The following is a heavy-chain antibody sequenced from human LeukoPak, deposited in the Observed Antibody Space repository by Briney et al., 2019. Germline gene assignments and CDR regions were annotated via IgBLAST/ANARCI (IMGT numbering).Heavy chain of an antibody. CDR1: GFTFSSYE. V-gene: IGHV3-48*03. J-gene: IGHJ6*03. D-gene: IGHD3-22*01. CDR2: ISSSGSTI. Sequence: GGSLRLSCAASGFTFSSYEMNWVRQAPGKGLEWVSYISSSGSTIYYADSVNGRFTISTDNAKNSLYLQMNSLRAEDTAVYYCARVYRSDQFPGHDTPILMDVWGKGTTVTVSS. CDR3: ARVYRSDQFPGHDTPILMDV.